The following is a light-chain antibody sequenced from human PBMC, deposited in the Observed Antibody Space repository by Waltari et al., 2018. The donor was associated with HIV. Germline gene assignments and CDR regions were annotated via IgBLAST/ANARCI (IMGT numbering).Light chain of an antibody. V-gene: IGLV3-1*01. CDR2: QDN. J-gene: IGLJ2*01. CDR1: ELGDKY. Sequence: SYELTQPPSLSVSPGQTASITCSGDELGDKYVSWYQQKSDQSPMLIIYQDNKRPSGIPERFSGSNSGNTATRTGGETQTMDEADYYCETWDSSTAVFGGGTRLTVL. CDR3: ETWDSSTAV.